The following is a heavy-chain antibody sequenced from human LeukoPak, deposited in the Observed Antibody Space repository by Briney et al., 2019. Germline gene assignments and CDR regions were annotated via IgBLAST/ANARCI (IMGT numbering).Heavy chain of an antibody. J-gene: IGHJ6*02. D-gene: IGHD3-3*01. CDR3: ARDPYYDFWSGYYYYYGMDV. CDR2: FDPEDGET. V-gene: IGHV1-24*01. Sequence: ASVKVSCNVSGYTLTELSMHWVRQAPGKGLEWMGGFDPEDGETIYAQKFQGRVTMTEDTSTDTAYMELSSLRSDDTAVYYCARDPYYDFWSGYYYYYGMDVWGQGTTVTVSS. CDR1: GYTLTELS.